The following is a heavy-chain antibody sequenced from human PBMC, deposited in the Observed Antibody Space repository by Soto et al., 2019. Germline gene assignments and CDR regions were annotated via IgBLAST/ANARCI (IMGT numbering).Heavy chain of an antibody. CDR2: ISGSGGST. D-gene: IGHD3-9*01. CDR1: GFTFKTYA. J-gene: IGHJ4*02. CDR3: AKDMLRYFDWLPSDY. Sequence: GGSLRLSCAASGFTFKTYAMSWVRQDPGKGLEWVSAISGSGGSTYYADSVKGRSTISRDNSKNTLYMQMNSLRAEDTAVYYCAKDMLRYFDWLPSDYWGQGTLVTVSS. V-gene: IGHV3-23*01.